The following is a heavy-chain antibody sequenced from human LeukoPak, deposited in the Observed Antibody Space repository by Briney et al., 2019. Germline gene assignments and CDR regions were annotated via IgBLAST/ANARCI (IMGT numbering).Heavy chain of an antibody. CDR1: GFTFSSYA. CDR3: AKRSIAVAGPYYFDY. J-gene: IGHJ4*02. CDR2: ISGSGGST. D-gene: IGHD6-19*01. Sequence: GGSLRLSRAASGFTFSSYAMSWVRQAPGKGLEWVSAISGSGGSTYYADSVKGRFTISRDNSKNTLYLQMNSLRAEDTAVYYCAKRSIAVAGPYYFDYWGQGTLVTVSS. V-gene: IGHV3-23*01.